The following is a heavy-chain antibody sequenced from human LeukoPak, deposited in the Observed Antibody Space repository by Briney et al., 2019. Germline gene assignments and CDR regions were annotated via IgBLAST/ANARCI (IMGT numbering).Heavy chain of an antibody. CDR3: ASYCSSTSCYDNDY. CDR1: GFTFSDYY. D-gene: IGHD2-2*01. Sequence: GGSLRLSCAASGFTFSDYYMSWIRQAPGKGLEWVSYISSSGSTIYYADSVKGRFTISRDNAKNSLYLQMNSLRAEDTAVYYCASYCSSTSCYDNDYWGQGTLVTVSP. V-gene: IGHV3-11*04. J-gene: IGHJ4*02. CDR2: ISSSGSTI.